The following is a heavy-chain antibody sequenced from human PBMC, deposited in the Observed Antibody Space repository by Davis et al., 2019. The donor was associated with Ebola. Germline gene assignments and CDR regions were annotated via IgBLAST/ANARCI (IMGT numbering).Heavy chain of an antibody. D-gene: IGHD2-21*01. J-gene: IGHJ3*02. Sequence: PSETLSLTCTVSSGSINDHYWSWIRQPPGKGLEWVGFISYIGNTNSNPSLKSRVTISVDTSKNQFSLMLKSVTAADTAVYYCARDTRPLGTDSYDDTFDSWSQGIMVTVSS. CDR2: ISYIGNT. CDR3: ARDTRPLGTDSYDDTFDS. CDR1: SGSINDHY. V-gene: IGHV4-59*11.